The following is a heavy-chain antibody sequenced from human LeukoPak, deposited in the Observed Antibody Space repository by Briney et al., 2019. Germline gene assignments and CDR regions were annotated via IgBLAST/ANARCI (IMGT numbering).Heavy chain of an antibody. CDR1: GFTFSSYS. V-gene: IGHV3-23*01. CDR2: ITGTSANT. J-gene: IGHJ4*02. Sequence: PGRSLRLSCVASGFTFSSYSISCVRHAPGKWLEWVSAITGTSANTYYADSVKGRFTISRDNSKNTLYLQMNGVRAEDTAIYYCAKMQGFFDYWGQGTLVTVSS. CDR3: AKMQGFFDY.